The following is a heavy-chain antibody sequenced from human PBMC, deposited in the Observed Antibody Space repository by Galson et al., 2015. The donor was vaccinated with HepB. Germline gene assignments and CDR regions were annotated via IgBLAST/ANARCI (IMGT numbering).Heavy chain of an antibody. CDR2: ISSSGNTI. CDR1: GFSFSDYY. D-gene: IGHD3-3*01. Sequence: SLRLSCAASGFSFSDYYMSWIRQAPGKGLECVSYISSSGNTIYYADSVKGRFTISRDNSKNSLNLQMNTLKAEDTAVYYCARGLRNYDFWSGYQYYYYVDLWGKGTTVTVSS. V-gene: IGHV3-11*01. CDR3: ARGLRNYDFWSGYQYYYYVDL. J-gene: IGHJ6*03.